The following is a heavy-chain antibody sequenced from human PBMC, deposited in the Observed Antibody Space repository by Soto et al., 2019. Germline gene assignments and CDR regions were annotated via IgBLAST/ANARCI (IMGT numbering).Heavy chain of an antibody. D-gene: IGHD5-12*01. CDR1: GFTFSSYG. Sequence: GGSLRLSCAASGFTFSSYGMHWVRQAPGKGLEWVAVISYDGSNKYYADSVKGRFTISRDNSKNTLYLQMNSLRAEDTAVYYCAKDSSGYTYYYYGMDVWGKGTTVTVS. J-gene: IGHJ6*04. CDR3: AKDSSGYTYYYYGMDV. V-gene: IGHV3-30*18. CDR2: ISYDGSNK.